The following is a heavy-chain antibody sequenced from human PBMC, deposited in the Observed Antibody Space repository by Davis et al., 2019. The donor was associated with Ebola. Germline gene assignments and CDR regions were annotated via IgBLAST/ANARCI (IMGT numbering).Heavy chain of an antibody. D-gene: IGHD2-15*01. CDR2: INAGNGNT. J-gene: IGHJ6*02. V-gene: IGHV1-3*01. CDR1: GYTFTSYA. CDR3: ARDGPCSGGSCYRPYYYGMDV. Sequence: AASVKVSCKASGYTFTSYAMHWVRQAPGQRLEWMGWINAGNGNTKYSQKFQGRVTITRDTSASTAYMELSSLRSEDTAVYYCARDGPCSGGSCYRPYYYGMDVWGQGTTVTVSS.